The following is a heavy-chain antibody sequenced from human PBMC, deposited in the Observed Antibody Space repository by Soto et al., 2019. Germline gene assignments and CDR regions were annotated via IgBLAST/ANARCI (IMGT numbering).Heavy chain of an antibody. CDR3: ARDGVVVTRGYYFDY. J-gene: IGHJ4*02. Sequence: GESLRLSSAASGFTFSSYAMHWVRQAPGKGLEWVAVISYDGSNKYYADSVKGRFTISRDNSKNTLYLQMNSLRAEDTAVYYCARDGVVVTRGYYFDYWGQGT. D-gene: IGHD3-22*01. CDR1: GFTFSSYA. V-gene: IGHV3-30-3*01. CDR2: ISYDGSNK.